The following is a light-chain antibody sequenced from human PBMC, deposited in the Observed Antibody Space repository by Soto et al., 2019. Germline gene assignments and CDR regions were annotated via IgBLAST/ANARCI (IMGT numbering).Light chain of an antibody. J-gene: IGKJ1*01. CDR3: QQYGNSPT. V-gene: IGKV3-20*01. CDR1: QSVTAGY. CDR2: ETS. Sequence: EIVLTQSPGTLSFSPGESATLSCRASQSVTAGYFAWYQQKSGQAPRLIIYETSSRMTGVPDRFSGSGSGTDFTLTISRLEPEDFAVYFCQQYGNSPTFGQGTKVDI.